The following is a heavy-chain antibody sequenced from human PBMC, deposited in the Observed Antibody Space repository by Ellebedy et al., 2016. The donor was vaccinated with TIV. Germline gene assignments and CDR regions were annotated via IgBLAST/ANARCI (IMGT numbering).Heavy chain of an antibody. J-gene: IGHJ3*02. CDR3: ARVGVLERRGAFDS. CDR2: VSSSSSTM. CDR1: GFTFSSYS. Sequence: PGGSLRLSCAASGFTFSSYSLNWVRQAPGKGLEWVSYVSSSSSTMYYADSVKGRFTISRDNAKSSLFLQMNSLRDEDTAVYYCARVGVLERRGAFDSWGQGTMVTVSS. V-gene: IGHV3-48*02. D-gene: IGHD1-1*01.